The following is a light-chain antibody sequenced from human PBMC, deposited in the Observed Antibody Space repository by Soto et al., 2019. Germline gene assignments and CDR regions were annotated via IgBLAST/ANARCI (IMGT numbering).Light chain of an antibody. CDR3: QHHNHWPS. Sequence: IVMTQSPATLSVSPGERATLSCRASQSVATNLAWYQQKPGQAPRLLIYEASTRATGIPARFSGSVTGTEFTLTISSLQSEEFAVYYCQHHNHWPSFGQGTSLEIK. V-gene: IGKV3-15*01. CDR2: EAS. J-gene: IGKJ2*01. CDR1: QSVATN.